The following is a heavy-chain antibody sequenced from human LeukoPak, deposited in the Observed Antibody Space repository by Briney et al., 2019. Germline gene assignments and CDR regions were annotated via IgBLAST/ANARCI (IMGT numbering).Heavy chain of an antibody. CDR3: ARAMVGYGDAFDI. J-gene: IGHJ3*02. D-gene: IGHD5-12*01. CDR2: IYYSGST. Sequence: ETLSLTCTVSGGSISSYYWSWIRQPPGKGLEWIGYIYYSGSTYYNPSLKSRVTISVDTSKNQFSLKLSSVTAADTAVYYCARAMVGYGDAFDIWGQGTMVTVSS. CDR1: GGSISSYY. V-gene: IGHV4-59*12.